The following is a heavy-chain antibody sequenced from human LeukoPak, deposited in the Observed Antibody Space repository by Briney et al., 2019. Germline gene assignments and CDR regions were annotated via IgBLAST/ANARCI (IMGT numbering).Heavy chain of an antibody. D-gene: IGHD5-12*01. CDR1: GFTFSSYG. CDR3: AKDRSAGYSDYDYRRGYYYVMDV. V-gene: IGHV3-30*18. J-gene: IGHJ6*02. CDR2: ISYDGNDK. Sequence: QAGGSLRLSCEASGFTFSSYGMHRVRQATGKGLNWEAVISYDGNDKQFADSVKGQFTISRDNSKNTLYLQMNSLRPADTAVYYCAKDRSAGYSDYDYRRGYYYVMDVWGQGTTVTVSS.